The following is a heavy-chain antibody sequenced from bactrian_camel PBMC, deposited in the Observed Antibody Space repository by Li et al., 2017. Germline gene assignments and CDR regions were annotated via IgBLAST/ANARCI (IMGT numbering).Heavy chain of an antibody. CDR3: ATGPGYTARY. J-gene: IGHJ4*01. Sequence: VQLVESGGGSVQAGGSAKLSCVVSGSTDSSECMAWFRQLPGEERKYVGWANIFGDTRAADSVKGQFTISLDNAKNTLYLQMDSLKADDTAIYYCATGPGYTARYWGQGTQVTVS. CDR1: GSTDSSEC. V-gene: IGHV3S26*01. D-gene: IGHD2*01. CDR2: ANIFGDT.